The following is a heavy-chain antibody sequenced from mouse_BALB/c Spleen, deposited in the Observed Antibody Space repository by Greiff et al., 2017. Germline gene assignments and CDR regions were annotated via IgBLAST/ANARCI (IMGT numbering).Heavy chain of an antibody. D-gene: IGHD3-1*01. CDR1: GYSITSDYA. Sequence: EVKLLESGPGLVKPSQSLSLTCTVTGYSITSDYAWNWIRQFPGNKLEWMGYISYSGSTSYNPSLKSRISITRDTSKNQFFLQLNSVTTEDTATYYCARSGGNYFDYWGQGTTLTVSS. CDR3: ARSGGNYFDY. V-gene: IGHV3-2*02. CDR2: ISYSGST. J-gene: IGHJ2*01.